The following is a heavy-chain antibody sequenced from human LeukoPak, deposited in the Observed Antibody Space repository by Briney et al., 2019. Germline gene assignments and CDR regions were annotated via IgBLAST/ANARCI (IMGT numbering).Heavy chain of an antibody. CDR1: GGSFSGYY. D-gene: IGHD3-3*01. CDR3: ATKFGADFWSGYFGR. Sequence: SETLSLTCAVYGGSFSGYYWSWIRQPPGKGLEWIGEINHSGSTNYNPSLKSRVTISVDTSKNQFSLKLSSVTAADTAVYYCATKFGADFWSGYFGRWGQGTLVTVSS. V-gene: IGHV4-34*01. J-gene: IGHJ5*02. CDR2: INHSGST.